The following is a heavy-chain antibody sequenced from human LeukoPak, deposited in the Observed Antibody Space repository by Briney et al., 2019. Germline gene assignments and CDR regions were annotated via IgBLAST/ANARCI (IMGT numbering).Heavy chain of an antibody. J-gene: IGHJ6*02. V-gene: IGHV4-31*03. Sequence: SQTLSLTCTVSGGSISSGGYSWSWIRQHPGKGLEWIGYIYYSGSTYYNPSLKSRVTISVDTSKNQFSLKLSSVTAADTAVYYCARYGSGSYYPRSYYYGMDVWGQGTTVTVSS. CDR2: IYYSGST. CDR1: GGSISSGGYS. D-gene: IGHD3-10*01. CDR3: ARYGSGSYYPRSYYYGMDV.